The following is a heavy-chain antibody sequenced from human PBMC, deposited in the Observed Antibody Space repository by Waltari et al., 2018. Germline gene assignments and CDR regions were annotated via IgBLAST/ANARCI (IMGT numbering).Heavy chain of an antibody. CDR2: IRGSGGST. J-gene: IGHJ3*02. CDR3: AKASGSYYPDAFDI. Sequence: EVQLLVSGGGLVQPGGSLRLPCAASGFTFSRYPMSWVRQAPGKGLGWGSAIRGSGGSTYYADSVKGRFTISRDNSKNTLYLQMNSLRAEDTAVYYCAKASGSYYPDAFDIWGQGTMVTVSS. D-gene: IGHD1-26*01. CDR1: GFTFSRYP. V-gene: IGHV3-23*01.